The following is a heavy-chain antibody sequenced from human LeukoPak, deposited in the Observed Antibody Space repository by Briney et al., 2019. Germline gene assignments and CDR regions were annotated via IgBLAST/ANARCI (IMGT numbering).Heavy chain of an antibody. D-gene: IGHD6-13*01. J-gene: IGHJ4*02. V-gene: IGHV3-7*01. Sequence: GGSLRLSCEVSGITFRKYWMTWVRQAPGKGLEWVANIKQDAGEIRYVDSVKGRFTISRDNAKNSVYLQMNSLRAEDTGLYYCARLGSSWDFFDFWGQGTLVTVS. CDR2: IKQDAGEI. CDR3: ARLGSSWDFFDF. CDR1: GITFRKYW.